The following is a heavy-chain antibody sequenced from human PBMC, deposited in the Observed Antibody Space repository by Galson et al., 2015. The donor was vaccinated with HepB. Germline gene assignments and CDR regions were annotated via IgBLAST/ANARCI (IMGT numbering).Heavy chain of an antibody. CDR2: ISYDGSNK. CDR3: AKDPRIEAAGTAIYGMDV. J-gene: IGHJ6*02. Sequence: SLRLSCAASGFTFSSYGMHWVRQAPGKGLEWVAVISYDGSNKYYADSVKGRFTISRDNSKNTLYLQMNSLRGEDTAVYNCAKDPRIEAAGTAIYGMDVWGQGTTVTVSS. D-gene: IGHD6-13*01. CDR1: GFTFSSYG. V-gene: IGHV3-30*18.